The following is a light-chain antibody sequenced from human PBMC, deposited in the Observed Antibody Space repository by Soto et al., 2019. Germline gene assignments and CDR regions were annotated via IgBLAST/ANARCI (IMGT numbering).Light chain of an antibody. CDR2: EVS. Sequence: QSALTQPASLSGSPGQSITISCTGTSSDVGGYNYVSSYQQHPGKAPKLMIYEVSNRPSGVSNRFSGSKSGNTASLTISGLQAEDEADYYCSSYTSSSTLVFGTGTKLTV. J-gene: IGLJ1*01. CDR3: SSYTSSSTLV. V-gene: IGLV2-14*01. CDR1: SSDVGGYNY.